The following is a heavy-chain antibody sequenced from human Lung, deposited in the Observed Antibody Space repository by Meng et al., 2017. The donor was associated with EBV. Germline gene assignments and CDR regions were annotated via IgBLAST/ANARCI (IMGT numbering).Heavy chain of an antibody. Sequence: QVQVVQSWAAVMKPGASLRVSCRSSRYTFTDYLLHWLRQAPGQGLEWLETINPNNGGTNYAQRFQDRVTLTRDTSTSTVYMELSSLGSEDTALYYCAREKSPGHFDYLGQGILVTVSS. J-gene: IGHJ4*02. CDR3: AREKSPGHFDY. V-gene: IGHV1-46*01. CDR1: RYTFTDYL. CDR2: INPNNGGT.